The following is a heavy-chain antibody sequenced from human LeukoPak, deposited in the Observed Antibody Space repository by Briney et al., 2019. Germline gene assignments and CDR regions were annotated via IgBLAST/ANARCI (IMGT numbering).Heavy chain of an antibody. CDR2: ITYGGTT. CDR1: GGSIRSSDYC. Sequence: PSETLSLTCFVSGGSIRSSDYCWSWIRQPPGKEVEWIASITYGGTTYYNPSLQSRVTISVDTSKNQFSLGLNSVTAADTAVYFCARYVVYGSGKYYFDYWGQGSLVTVSS. J-gene: IGHJ4*02. V-gene: IGHV4-39*01. D-gene: IGHD3-10*01. CDR3: ARYVVYGSGKYYFDY.